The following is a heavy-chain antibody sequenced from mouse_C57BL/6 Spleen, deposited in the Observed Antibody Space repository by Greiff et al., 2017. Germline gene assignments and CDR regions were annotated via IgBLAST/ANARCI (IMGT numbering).Heavy chain of an antibody. J-gene: IGHJ2*01. CDR3: ARDRGVFDY. CDR2: ISYDGSN. CDR1: GYSITSGYY. V-gene: IGHV3-6*01. Sequence: VQLKESGPGLVKPSQSLSLTCSVTGYSITSGYYWNWIRQFPGNKLEWMGYISYDGSNNYNPSLKNRISITRDTSKNQFFLKLNSVTTEDTATYYCARDRGVFDYWGQGTTLTVSS.